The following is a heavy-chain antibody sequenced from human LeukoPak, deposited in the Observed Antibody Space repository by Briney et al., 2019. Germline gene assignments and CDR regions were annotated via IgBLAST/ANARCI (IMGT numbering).Heavy chain of an antibody. Sequence: GSSVKVSCKASGGTFSSYAISWVRQAPGQGLEWMGRIIPIFGIANYAQKFQGRVTITADKSTSTAYMELSSLRSEDTAVYYCAREAVDSSGSESDYWGQGTLVTVYS. CDR3: AREAVDSSGSESDY. V-gene: IGHV1-69*04. D-gene: IGHD3-22*01. CDR2: IIPIFGIA. CDR1: GGTFSSYA. J-gene: IGHJ4*02.